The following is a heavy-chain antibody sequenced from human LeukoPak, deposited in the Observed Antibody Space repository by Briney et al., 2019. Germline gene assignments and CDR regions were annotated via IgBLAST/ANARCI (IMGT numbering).Heavy chain of an antibody. J-gene: IGHJ4*02. CDR1: GFIFSNYA. CDR3: VKGPRPDITVAHTVEN. Sequence: GGSLRLSCAASGFIFSNYAMSWVRQVPGRGLEWVSTISSRGDSTYVADSVKGRFTISRDNSKNSLYLQMNTVRAEHTAVYYCVKGPRPDITVAHTVENWARGTLISVSS. CDR2: ISSRGDST. V-gene: IGHV3-23*01. D-gene: IGHD6-19*01.